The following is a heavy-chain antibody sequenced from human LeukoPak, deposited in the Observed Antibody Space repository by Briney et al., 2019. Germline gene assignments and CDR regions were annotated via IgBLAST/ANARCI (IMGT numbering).Heavy chain of an antibody. D-gene: IGHD3-16*01. V-gene: IGHV3-7*01. J-gene: IGHJ4*02. Sequence: GGSLRLSCAASGFTFSSYWMSWVRQAPGKGLEWVANIKQDGSEKYYVDSVKGRFTISRDNAKNSLYLQMNSLRAEDTAVYYCAKVGDNWDFDYWGQGTLVSVSS. CDR1: GFTFSSYW. CDR2: IKQDGSEK. CDR3: AKVGDNWDFDY.